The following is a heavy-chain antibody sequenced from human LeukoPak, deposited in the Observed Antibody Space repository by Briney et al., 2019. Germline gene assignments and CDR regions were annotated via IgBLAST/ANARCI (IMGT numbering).Heavy chain of an antibody. CDR3: AKEGLMVYAASEIDY. V-gene: IGHV3-23*01. CDR1: GFTFSSYA. D-gene: IGHD2-8*01. CDR2: ISGSGGST. J-gene: IGHJ4*02. Sequence: GGSLRLSCAASGFTFSSYAMSWVRQAPGQGLEWVSAISGSGGSTYYADSVKGRFTISRDNSKNTLYLQMNSLRAEDTAVYYCAKEGLMVYAASEIDYWGQGTLVTVSS.